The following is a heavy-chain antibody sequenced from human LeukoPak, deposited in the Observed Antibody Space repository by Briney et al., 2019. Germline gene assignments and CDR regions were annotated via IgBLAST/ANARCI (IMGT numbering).Heavy chain of an antibody. CDR1: GYTFTAYS. CDR2: INPNSGAT. V-gene: IGHV1-2*02. Sequence: ASVKVSCKASGYTFTAYSMHWVRQAPGQGLKWMGWINPNSGATNYAQRFQGRVSLTRDTSTNTASMELSRLTSDDTAIYYCARSPYSTPPFDYWGQGTLVTVSS. CDR3: ARSPYSTPPFDY. J-gene: IGHJ4*02. D-gene: IGHD6-13*01.